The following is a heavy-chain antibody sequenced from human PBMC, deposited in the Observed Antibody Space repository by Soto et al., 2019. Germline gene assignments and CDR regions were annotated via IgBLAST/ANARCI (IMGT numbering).Heavy chain of an antibody. J-gene: IGHJ5*02. CDR1: GGTFSSYT. V-gene: IGHV1-69*02. CDR2: IIPILGIA. Sequence: QVQLVQSGAEVKKPGSSVKVSCKACGGTFSSYTISWVRQAPGQGLEWMGRIIPILGIANYAQKFQGRVTITADKSTSTAYMELSSLRSEDTAVYYCASSGGSGSYYPPNWFDPWGQGTLVTVSS. CDR3: ASSGGSGSYYPPNWFDP. D-gene: IGHD3-10*01.